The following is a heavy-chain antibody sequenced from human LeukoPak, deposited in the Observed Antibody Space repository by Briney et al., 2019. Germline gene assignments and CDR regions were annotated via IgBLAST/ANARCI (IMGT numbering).Heavy chain of an antibody. J-gene: IGHJ4*02. CDR1: GYTFTSYG. Sequence: GASVKVSCKASGYTFTSYGISWVRQAPGQGLEWMGWISAYNGNTNYAQKLQGRVTMTTDTSTSTAYMELRSLRSDDTAVYYCASDKAGYSYGSPVDYWGQGTLVTVSS. D-gene: IGHD5-18*01. CDR2: ISAYNGNT. CDR3: ASDKAGYSYGSPVDY. V-gene: IGHV1-18*01.